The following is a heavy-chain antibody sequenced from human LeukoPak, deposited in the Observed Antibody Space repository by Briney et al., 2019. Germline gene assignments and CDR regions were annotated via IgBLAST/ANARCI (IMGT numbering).Heavy chain of an antibody. Sequence: GGSLRLSCSASGFTFSSYAMHWVRQAPGKGLEYVSAISSNGGSTYYADSVKGRFTISRDNSKNTLYLQMNSLRAEDTAVYYCAKGMGVLRYFDWFLPEGYGMDVWGQGTTVTVSS. J-gene: IGHJ6*02. CDR2: ISSNGGST. V-gene: IGHV3-64*04. CDR3: AKGMGVLRYFDWFLPEGYGMDV. D-gene: IGHD3-9*01. CDR1: GFTFSSYA.